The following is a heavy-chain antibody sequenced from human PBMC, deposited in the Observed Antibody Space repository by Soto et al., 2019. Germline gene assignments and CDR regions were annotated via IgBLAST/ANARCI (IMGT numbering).Heavy chain of an antibody. D-gene: IGHD3-9*01. Sequence: GGTLSLSCAASGFTFSSYDMSWIRQAPGKGLEWVSAISGSGGSTYYAESVKGRFTTSRDNSKNLLSLKMNSLTAEDTAVYYCAKARYFDRYYFDYWGQGTLVTVSS. J-gene: IGHJ4*02. V-gene: IGHV3-23*01. CDR3: AKARYFDRYYFDY. CDR2: ISGSGGST. CDR1: GFTFSSYD.